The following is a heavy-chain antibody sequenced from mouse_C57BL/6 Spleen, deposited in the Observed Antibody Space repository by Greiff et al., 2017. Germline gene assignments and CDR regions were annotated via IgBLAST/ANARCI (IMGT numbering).Heavy chain of an antibody. Sequence: QVQLQQPGAELVMPGASVKLSCKASGYTFTSYWMPWVKQRPGQGLEWIGEIDPSDSYTNYNQKFKGKSTLTVDKSSSTAYMQLSSLTSADSAVYYCARLWDGYYGAMDYWGQGTSGTVSS. CDR3: ARLWDGYYGAMDY. J-gene: IGHJ4*01. CDR2: IDPSDSYT. D-gene: IGHD2-3*01. V-gene: IGHV1-69*01. CDR1: GYTFTSYW.